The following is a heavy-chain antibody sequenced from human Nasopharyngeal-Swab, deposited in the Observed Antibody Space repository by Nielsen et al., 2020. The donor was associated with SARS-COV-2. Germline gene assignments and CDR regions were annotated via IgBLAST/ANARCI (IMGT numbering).Heavy chain of an antibody. J-gene: IGHJ4*02. D-gene: IGHD2-15*01. V-gene: IGHV3-49*02. CDR2: IRSKAYGGTT. Sequence: WIRQPPGKGLEWVGFIRSKAYGGTTEYAASVKGRFTISRDDSKSITYLQMNSLKTEDTAVYDCTRGGDCSGGSCQTWIQLWADYWGQGTLVTVSS. CDR3: TRGGDCSGGSCQTWIQLWADY.